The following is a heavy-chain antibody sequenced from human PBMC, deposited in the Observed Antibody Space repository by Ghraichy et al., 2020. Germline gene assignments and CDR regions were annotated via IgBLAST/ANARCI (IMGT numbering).Heavy chain of an antibody. CDR1: GFAFSTYA. CDR2: ISGSGDST. J-gene: IGHJ3*02. V-gene: IGHV3-23*01. D-gene: IGHD1-1*01. Sequence: GGSLRLSCAASGFAFSTYAMSWVRLAPGKGLEWVSAISGSGDSTYYADSVKGRFIISRDNSRNTLYLQMNSLRAEDTAIYFCAKEATGTTRGAPFDIWGRGTLLTVSS. CDR3: AKEATGTTRGAPFDI.